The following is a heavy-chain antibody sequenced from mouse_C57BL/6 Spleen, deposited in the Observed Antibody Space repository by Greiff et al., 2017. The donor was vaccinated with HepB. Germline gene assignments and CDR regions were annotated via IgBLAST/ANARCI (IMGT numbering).Heavy chain of an antibody. Sequence: EVQVVESGGGLVQPGGSLSLSCAASGFTFTDYYMSWVRQPPGKALEWLGFIRNKANGYTTEYSASVKGRFTISRDNSQSILYLQMNALRAEDSATYYCARSWITTQAWFAYWGQGTLVTVSA. J-gene: IGHJ3*01. CDR3: ARSWITTQAWFAY. CDR2: IRNKANGYTT. CDR1: GFTFTDYY. V-gene: IGHV7-3*01. D-gene: IGHD2-4*01.